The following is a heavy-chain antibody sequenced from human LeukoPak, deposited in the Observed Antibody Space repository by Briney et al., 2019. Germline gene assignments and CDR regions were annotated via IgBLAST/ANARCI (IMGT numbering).Heavy chain of an antibody. D-gene: IGHD3-10*01. CDR1: GFTFSSYW. J-gene: IGHJ4*02. Sequence: GGSLRLSCAASGFTFSSYWMHWVRQAPGKGLVWVSRINSDGSSTSYADSVKGRFTISRDNAKNTLYLQMNSLRAEDTAVYYCARDSTVLWFGELLPLDYWGQGTLVTVSS. CDR3: ARDSTVLWFGELLPLDY. V-gene: IGHV3-74*01. CDR2: INSDGSST.